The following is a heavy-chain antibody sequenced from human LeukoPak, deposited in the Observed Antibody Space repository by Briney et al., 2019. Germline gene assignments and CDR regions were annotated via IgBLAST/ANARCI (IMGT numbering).Heavy chain of an antibody. J-gene: IGHJ4*02. D-gene: IGHD4-23*01. CDR1: GFPFSLYG. CDR3: AKKFPGNDDFFDS. Sequence: GGSLRLSCAASGFPFSLYGMFWVRQAPGKGLEWVAYMSYHEVRAYYGDSVRGRFTISRDNSENTLSLQMDSLRPEDTAIYYCAKKFPGNDDFFDSWGPGTLVTVSS. CDR2: MSYHEVRA. V-gene: IGHV3-30*18.